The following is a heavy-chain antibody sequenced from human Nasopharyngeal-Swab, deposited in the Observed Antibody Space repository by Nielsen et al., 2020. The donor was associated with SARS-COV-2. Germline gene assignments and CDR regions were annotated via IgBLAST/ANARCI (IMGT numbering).Heavy chain of an antibody. Sequence: GGSLRLSCAASGFTFSDYYMSWVRQAPGKGLEWVSVIYSGGSSTYYADSVKGRFTISRDNSKNTLYLQMNSLRAEDTAVYYCAKVASSSWYNYFDYWGQGTLVTVSS. CDR1: GFTFSDYY. J-gene: IGHJ4*02. CDR2: IYSGGSST. V-gene: IGHV3-23*03. D-gene: IGHD6-13*01. CDR3: AKVASSSWYNYFDY.